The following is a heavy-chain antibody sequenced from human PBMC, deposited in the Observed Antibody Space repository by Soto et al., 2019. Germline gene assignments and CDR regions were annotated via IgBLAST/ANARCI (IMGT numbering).Heavy chain of an antibody. CDR3: ARRGPGTYFDY. Sequence: GGXLXXXXAVSXFTXXXYAXXXXXQAPGKGLEWVSVISGSGDSTYYTDSVKGRFTISRDNSKNMLYLQMNSLRAEDTAVYYCARRGPGTYFDYWGQGTLVTVSS. J-gene: IGHJ4*02. CDR2: ISGSGDST. D-gene: IGHD6-13*01. CDR1: XFTXXXYA. V-gene: IGHV3-23*01.